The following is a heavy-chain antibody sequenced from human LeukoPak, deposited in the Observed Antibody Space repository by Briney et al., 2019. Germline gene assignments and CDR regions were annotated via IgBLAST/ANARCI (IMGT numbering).Heavy chain of an antibody. CDR1: GFTCNSYA. Sequence: PGGSLRLSWAASGFTCNSYAMHWGRQAPGEGLEYVSAISSNGGSTYYANSVKGRFTISRDNSKNTLYLQMGSLRAEDMAVYYCARALRYFVWLLPYYYYGMDVWGQGTTVTVSS. CDR3: ARALRYFVWLLPYYYYGMDV. V-gene: IGHV3-64*01. CDR2: ISSNGGST. J-gene: IGHJ6*02. D-gene: IGHD3-9*01.